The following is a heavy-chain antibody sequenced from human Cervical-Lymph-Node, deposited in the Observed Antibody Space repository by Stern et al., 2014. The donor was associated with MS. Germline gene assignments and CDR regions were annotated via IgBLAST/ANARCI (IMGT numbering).Heavy chain of an antibody. J-gene: IGHJ4*02. V-gene: IGHV5-51*01. D-gene: IGHD5-24*01. Sequence: EVQLVESGVEVKKPGESLKISCKASGYTFTTYWIGWVRRVPGKGLEWVGTIFPGDSKTRYSPSFQGQVSISVDKSTTTAYLQWSSLKAADTALYYCVRRTQVDGYNYYFDYWGQGTPVAVSS. CDR3: VRRTQVDGYNYYFDY. CDR2: IFPGDSKT. CDR1: GYTFTTYW.